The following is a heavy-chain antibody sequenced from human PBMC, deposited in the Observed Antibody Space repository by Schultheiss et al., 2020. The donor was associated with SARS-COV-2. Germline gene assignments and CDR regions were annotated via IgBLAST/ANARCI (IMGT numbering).Heavy chain of an antibody. CDR2: INSDGSST. D-gene: IGHD1-26*01. CDR1: GFTFSSYW. V-gene: IGHV3-74*01. J-gene: IGHJ4*02. Sequence: GESLKISCAASGFTFSSYWMHWVRQAPGKGLVWVSRINSDGSSTSYADSVKGRFTISRDNAKNTLYLQMNSLRAEDTAVYYCAHVGATLADFDYWGQGTLVTVSS. CDR3: AHVGATLADFDY.